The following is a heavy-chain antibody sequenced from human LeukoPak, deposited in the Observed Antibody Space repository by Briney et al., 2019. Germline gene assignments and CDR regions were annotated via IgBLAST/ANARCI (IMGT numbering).Heavy chain of an antibody. J-gene: IGHJ4*02. CDR3: AREYYYDSSGYYYRDY. Sequence: GGSLRLSCAASGFTFSSYSMNWVRQAPGKGLEWVSSISSSSSYIYYADSVKGRFTISRDNSKNTLYLQMNSLRAEDTAVYYCAREYYYDSSGYYYRDYWGQGTLVTVSS. V-gene: IGHV3-21*01. CDR2: ISSSSSYI. CDR1: GFTFSSYS. D-gene: IGHD3-22*01.